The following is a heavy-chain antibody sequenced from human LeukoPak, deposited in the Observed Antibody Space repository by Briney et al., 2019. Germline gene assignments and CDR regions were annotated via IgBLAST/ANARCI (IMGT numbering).Heavy chain of an antibody. J-gene: IGHJ4*02. CDR3: AKDRVSSVFDY. Sequence: GGSLRLSCAASGFTFSSYGMHWVRQAPSKGLEWVAVIWYDGGNKYYADSVKGRFTISRDNSKNTLYLQMNSLRAEDTAVYYCAKDRVSSVFDYWGQGTLVTVSS. D-gene: IGHD6-6*01. V-gene: IGHV3-33*06. CDR2: IWYDGGNK. CDR1: GFTFSSYG.